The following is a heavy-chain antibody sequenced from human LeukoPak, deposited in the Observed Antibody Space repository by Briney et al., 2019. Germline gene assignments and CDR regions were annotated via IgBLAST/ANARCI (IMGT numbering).Heavy chain of an antibody. CDR3: ARLGGSGRKGISFDY. D-gene: IGHD3-3*01. CDR1: GYSISSGYD. V-gene: IGHV4-38-2*02. CDR2: IYYSGST. J-gene: IGHJ4*02. Sequence: SETLSLTCTVSGYSISSGYDWGWIRQPPGKGLEWIGYIYYSGSTNYNPSLKGRVTISVDTSKNQFSLKLSSVTAADTAVYYCARLGGSGRKGISFDYWGQGTLVTVSS.